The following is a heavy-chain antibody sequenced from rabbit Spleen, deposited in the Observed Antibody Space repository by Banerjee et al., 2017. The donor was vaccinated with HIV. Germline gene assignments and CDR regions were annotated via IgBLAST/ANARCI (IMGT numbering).Heavy chain of an antibody. CDR3: ARDVDTIYFRFSL. CDR1: GVSFSGNSY. J-gene: IGHJ3*01. V-gene: IGHV1S45*01. Sequence: QQQLEESGGGLVKPEGFLTLTCIASGVSFSGNSYMCWVRQAPGKGLEWIACIDTGSSGFTYFASWAKGRFTISKTSSTTVTLQMTSLTAADTATYFCARDVDTIYFRFSLWGQGTLVTVS. CDR2: IDTGSSGFT. D-gene: IGHD1-1*01.